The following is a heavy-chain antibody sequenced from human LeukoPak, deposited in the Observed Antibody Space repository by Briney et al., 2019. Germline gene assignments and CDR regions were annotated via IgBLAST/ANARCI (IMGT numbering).Heavy chain of an antibody. V-gene: IGHV5-51*01. D-gene: IGHD6-19*01. J-gene: IGHJ4*02. Sequence: GESLKISCKASGYNFTSYWIAWVRQMPGKGLEWMGIFYPDDSGTRYSPSFQGQVTISADKSTSAAYLQWTSLKASDTAMYYCANSVAVAGTALDYWGQGTLVTVSS. CDR2: FYPDDSGT. CDR1: GYNFTSYW. CDR3: ANSVAVAGTALDY.